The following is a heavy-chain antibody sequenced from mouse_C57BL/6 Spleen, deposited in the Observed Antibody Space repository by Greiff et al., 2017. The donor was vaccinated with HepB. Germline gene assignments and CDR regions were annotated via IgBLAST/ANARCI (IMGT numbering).Heavy chain of an antibody. CDR2: ISGGGGNT. D-gene: IGHD1-1*01. V-gene: IGHV5-9*01. CDR1: GFTFSSYT. J-gene: IGHJ2*01. Sequence: EVKVEESGGGLVKPGGSLKLSCAASGFTFSSYTMSWVRQTPEKRLEWVATISGGGGNTYYPDSVKGRFTISRDNAKNTLYLQMSSLRSEDTALYYCARRDYGSSLDYWGQGTTLTVSS. CDR3: ARRDYGSSLDY.